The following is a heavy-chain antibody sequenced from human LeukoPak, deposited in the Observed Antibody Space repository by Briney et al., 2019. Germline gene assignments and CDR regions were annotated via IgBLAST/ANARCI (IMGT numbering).Heavy chain of an antibody. Sequence: APVKVSCKASGYTFTGYYMHWVRQAPGQGLEWMGRINPNSGGTNYAQKFQGRVTMTRDTSISTAYMELSRLRSDDTAVYYCASYCSGGSCYSAHMDVWGKGTTVTVSS. CDR3: ASYCSGGSCYSAHMDV. V-gene: IGHV1-2*06. J-gene: IGHJ6*03. CDR1: GYTFTGYY. CDR2: INPNSGGT. D-gene: IGHD2-15*01.